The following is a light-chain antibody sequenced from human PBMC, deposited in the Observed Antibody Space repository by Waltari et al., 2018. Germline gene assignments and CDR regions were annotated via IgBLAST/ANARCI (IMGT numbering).Light chain of an antibody. CDR2: GAT. J-gene: IGKJ4*01. V-gene: IGKV1-39*01. Sequence: DIQLTQSPSSLSASIGDRVTISCRASHSIYSSVIWYQQKAGKAPKLLIFGATLLHTGVPSRFSGNESGTDFTLTIDNVQPEDFATYYCQQSFRPPHTFGGGTKVDI. CDR3: QQSFRPPHT. CDR1: HSIYSS.